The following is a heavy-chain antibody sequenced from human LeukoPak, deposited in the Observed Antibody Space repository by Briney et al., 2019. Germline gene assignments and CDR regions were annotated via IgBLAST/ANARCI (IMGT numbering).Heavy chain of an antibody. CDR3: ARDPNSGVTGTDWWFDP. J-gene: IGHJ5*02. CDR2: INPSDGSA. CDR1: GYTFTSYY. V-gene: IGHV1-46*01. Sequence: ASVKVSCKASGYTFTSYYMHWVRQAPGQGLEWMGIINPSDGSASYAQKFQGRVTMTRDTSTSTVYMELSSLRSEDTAVYYCARDPNSGVTGTDWWFDPWGQGTLVIVSS. D-gene: IGHD6-19*01.